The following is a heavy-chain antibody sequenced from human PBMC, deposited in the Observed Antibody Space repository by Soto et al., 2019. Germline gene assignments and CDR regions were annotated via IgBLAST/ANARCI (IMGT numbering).Heavy chain of an antibody. CDR1: GYTFTNYG. D-gene: IGHD2-15*01. V-gene: IGHV1-18*01. CDR2: IVTYNGNT. CDR3: ARAQFRIAATNAFDI. J-gene: IGHJ3*02. Sequence: ASVKVSCKAAGYTFTNYGISWVRQAPGQGLEWMGWIVTYNGNTQSTQKFQGRVTMTRDTSTSTVYMELSSLRSEDTAVYYCARAQFRIAATNAFDIWGQGTMVTVSS.